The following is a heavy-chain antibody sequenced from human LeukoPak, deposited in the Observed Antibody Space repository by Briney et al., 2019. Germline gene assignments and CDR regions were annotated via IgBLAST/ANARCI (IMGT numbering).Heavy chain of an antibody. D-gene: IGHD3-9*01. CDR2: INHSGST. J-gene: IGHJ5*02. CDR1: GGSFSGYY. CDR3: ARGQPLRYFDWLLSRWFDP. V-gene: IGHV4-34*01. Sequence: SETLSLTCAVYGGSFSGYYWSWIRQPPGKGLEWIGEINHSGSTNYNPSLKSRVTISVDTSKNQFSLKLSSVTAADTAVYYCARGQPLRYFDWLLSRWFDPWGQGTLVTVSS.